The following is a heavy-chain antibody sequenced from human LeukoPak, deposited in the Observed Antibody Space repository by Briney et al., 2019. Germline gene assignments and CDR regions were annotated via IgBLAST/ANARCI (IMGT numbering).Heavy chain of an antibody. CDR3: AREGAVAGLLYFDY. CDR1: GGSICNYY. Sequence: PSETLSLTCSVSGGSICNYYGSWIRQSPARGVEWIGYIYYSGSTSYNPSLKSRVTISVDTSKHQFSLKLSSVPAADTAVYYCAREGAVAGLLYFDYWGQGTLVTVSS. J-gene: IGHJ4*02. D-gene: IGHD6-19*01. V-gene: IGHV4-59*13. CDR2: IYYSGST.